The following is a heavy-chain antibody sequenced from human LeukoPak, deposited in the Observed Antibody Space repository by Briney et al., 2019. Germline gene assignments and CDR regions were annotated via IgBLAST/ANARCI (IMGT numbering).Heavy chain of an antibody. J-gene: IGHJ4*02. D-gene: IGHD6-13*01. CDR1: GGTFSSYA. V-gene: IGHV1-69*06. Sequence: SVKVSCKASGGTFSSYAISWVRQAPGQGLEWMGGIIPIFGTANYAQKFQGRVTITADKSTSTAYMELSSLRSEDTAAYYCARAQAAAYPFDYWGQGTLVTVSS. CDR2: IIPIFGTA. CDR3: ARAQAAAYPFDY.